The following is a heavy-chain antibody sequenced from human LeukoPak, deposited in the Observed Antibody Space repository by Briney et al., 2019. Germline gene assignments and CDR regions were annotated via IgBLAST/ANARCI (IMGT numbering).Heavy chain of an antibody. CDR1: GFTFDDYA. CDR3: AKDRHAPGRYCSSTSCFPFDS. D-gene: IGHD2-2*01. CDR2: ISWNSGSI. V-gene: IGHV3-9*01. Sequence: GGSLRLSCAASGFTFDDYAMHWVRQAPGKGLEWVSGISWNSGSIGYADSVKGRFTISRDNAKNSLYLQMNSLRAEDTAVYYCAKDRHAPGRYCSSTSCFPFDSWGQGTLVTVSS. J-gene: IGHJ5*01.